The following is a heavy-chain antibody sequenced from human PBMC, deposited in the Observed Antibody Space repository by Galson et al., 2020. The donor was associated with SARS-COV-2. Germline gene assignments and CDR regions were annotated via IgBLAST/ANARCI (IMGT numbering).Heavy chain of an antibody. Sequence: ASVKVSCEASGYTFANYDVNWVRQAPGQGLEWMGWMNPKSGNTGYAQRFQGRVTITRDTSKNTAFLELSSLRSEDTAVYYCARASKNYNFLTGYLNYYYYYMDVWGTGTTVTISS. CDR2: MNPKSGNT. J-gene: IGHJ6*03. D-gene: IGHD3-9*01. V-gene: IGHV1-8*03. CDR1: GYTFANYD. CDR3: ARASKNYNFLTGYLNYYYYYMDV.